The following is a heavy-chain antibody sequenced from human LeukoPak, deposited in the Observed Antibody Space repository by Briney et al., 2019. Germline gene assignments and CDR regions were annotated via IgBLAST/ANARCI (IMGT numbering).Heavy chain of an antibody. CDR3: ASDIKWGTAMATDY. CDR1: GGTFSSYA. CDR2: IIPILGIA. V-gene: IGHV1-69*04. D-gene: IGHD5-18*01. J-gene: IGHJ4*02. Sequence: SVKVSCKASGGTFSSYAISWVRQAPGQGLEWMGRIIPILGIANYAQKFQGRVTITVDKSTSTAYMELSSLRSEDTAVYYCASDIKWGTAMATDYWGQGTLVTVSS.